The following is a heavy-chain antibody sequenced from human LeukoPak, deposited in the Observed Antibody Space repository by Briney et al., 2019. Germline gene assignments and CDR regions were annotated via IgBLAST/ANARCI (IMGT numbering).Heavy chain of an antibody. J-gene: IGHJ5*02. CDR3: ARDRSSGWYP. CDR1: GGTFSSYA. V-gene: IGHV1-69*13. CDR2: IIPIFGTA. D-gene: IGHD6-19*01. Sequence: GASVKVSCKASGGTFSSYAISWVRQAPGQGLEWMGGIIPIFGTANYAQKFQGRVTITADESASTAYMELNSLRSEDTAVYYCARDRSSGWYPWGQGTLVTVSS.